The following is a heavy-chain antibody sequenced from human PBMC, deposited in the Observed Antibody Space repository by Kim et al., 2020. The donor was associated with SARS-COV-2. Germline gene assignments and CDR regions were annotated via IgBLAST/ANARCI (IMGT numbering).Heavy chain of an antibody. D-gene: IGHD3-10*01. V-gene: IGHV3-48*03. J-gene: IGHJ4*02. Sequence: YVDSVKGRFTMSRDNAKNSLYLQMNSLRTEDTATYYCAALDSVQVPGGIWGQGTVVTVSS. CDR3: AALDSVQVPGGI.